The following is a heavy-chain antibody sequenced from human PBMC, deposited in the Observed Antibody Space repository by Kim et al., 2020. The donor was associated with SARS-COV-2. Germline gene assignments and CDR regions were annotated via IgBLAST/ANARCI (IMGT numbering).Heavy chain of an antibody. D-gene: IGHD3-10*01. CDR3: ARDRRDGTWYYYGSGSYTYPYGMDV. CDR1: GGSISSYY. V-gene: IGHV4-59*13. Sequence: SETLSLTCTVSGGSISSYYWSWIRQPPGKGLEWIGYIYYSGSTNYNPSLKSRVTISVDTSKNQFSLKLSSVTAADTAVYYCARDRRDGTWYYYGSGSYTYPYGMDVWGQGTTVTVSS. J-gene: IGHJ6*02. CDR2: IYYSGST.